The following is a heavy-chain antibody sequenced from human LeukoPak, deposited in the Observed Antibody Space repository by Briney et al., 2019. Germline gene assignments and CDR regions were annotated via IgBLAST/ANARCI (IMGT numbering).Heavy chain of an antibody. CDR3: ARELRGYNRLRTYYYYMDV. CDR2: ITSSSSYK. V-gene: IGHV3-21*01. D-gene: IGHD5-24*01. CDR1: GFTFSSYE. J-gene: IGHJ6*03. Sequence: PGGSLRLSCAASGFTFSSYEMNWVRQAPGKGLEWISSITSSSSYKYYADALKGRFTISRDNAKNSLYLQMNSLRVEDTAVYYCARELRGYNRLRTYYYYMDVWGKGTTVTVS.